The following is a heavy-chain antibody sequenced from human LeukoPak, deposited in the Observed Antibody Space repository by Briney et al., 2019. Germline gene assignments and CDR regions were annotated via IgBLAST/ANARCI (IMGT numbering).Heavy chain of an antibody. D-gene: IGHD3-10*01. CDR2: IIPIFGTA. CDR1: GGTFSSYA. CDR3: ARGPAGTPYYFDY. V-gene: IGHV1-69*06. Sequence: ASVKVSCKASGGTFSSYAISWVRQAPGQGLEWMGGIIPIFGTANYAQKFQGRVTITADKSTSTAYMELSSLRSEDTAVYYCARGPAGTPYYFDYWGQGTLVTVSS. J-gene: IGHJ4*02.